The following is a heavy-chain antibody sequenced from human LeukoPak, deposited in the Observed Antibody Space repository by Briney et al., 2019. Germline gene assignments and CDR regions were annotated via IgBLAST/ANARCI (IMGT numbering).Heavy chain of an antibody. CDR2: IIPILGIA. Sequence: GASVKVSCKASGYTFTSYYMHWVRQAPGQGLEWMGRIIPILGIANYAQKFQGRVTITADESTSTAYMELSSLRSEDTAVYYCAETHGVPWGQGTLVTVSS. J-gene: IGHJ4*02. V-gene: IGHV1-69*02. CDR3: AETHGVP. CDR1: GYTFTSYY. D-gene: IGHD2-8*01.